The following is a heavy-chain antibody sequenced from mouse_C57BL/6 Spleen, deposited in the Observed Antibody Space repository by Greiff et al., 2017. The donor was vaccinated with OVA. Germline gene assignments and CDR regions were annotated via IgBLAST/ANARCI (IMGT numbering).Heavy chain of an antibody. CDR2: ISDGGSYT. D-gene: IGHD3-2*02. CDR3: ARDHSSGYLAC. V-gene: IGHV5-4*01. Sequence: EVQLVEPGGGLVKPGGSLKLSCAASGFTFSSYAMSWVRQTPEKRLEWVATISDGGSYTYYPDNVKGRFTISRDNAKNNLYLQMSHLKSEDTAMYYCARDHSSGYLACWGQGTLVTVSA. CDR1: GFTFSSYA. J-gene: IGHJ3*01.